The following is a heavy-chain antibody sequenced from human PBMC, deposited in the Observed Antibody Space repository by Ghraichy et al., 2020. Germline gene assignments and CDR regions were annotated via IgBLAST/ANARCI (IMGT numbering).Heavy chain of an antibody. CDR3: ANLGRTTISRYNPFDY. CDR2: INSRGDTT. D-gene: IGHD1-14*01. V-gene: IGHV3-23*01. J-gene: IGHJ4*02. Sequence: GESLNISCAASGFTFSSYAMSWVRQTPGKRLEWVSAINSRGDTTYYAGSVQGRFSISRDNSKNTLFLQMNGLRVEDTAVYFCANLGRTTISRYNPFDYWGQGTPVTVSS. CDR1: GFTFSSYA.